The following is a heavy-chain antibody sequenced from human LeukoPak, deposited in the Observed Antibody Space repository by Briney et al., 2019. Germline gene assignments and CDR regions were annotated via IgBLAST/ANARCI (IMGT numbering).Heavy chain of an antibody. CDR2: IYPGDSDT. V-gene: IGHV5-51*01. D-gene: IGHD5-18*01. CDR1: GYSFTSYW. Sequence: GESLQISCKGSGYSFTSYWIGWVRQMPGKGLEWMGIIYPGDSDTRYSPSFQGQVTISADKSISTAYLQWSSLKASDTAMYYCARHEDTAMAGPDYWGQGILVTVSS. J-gene: IGHJ4*02. CDR3: ARHEDTAMAGPDY.